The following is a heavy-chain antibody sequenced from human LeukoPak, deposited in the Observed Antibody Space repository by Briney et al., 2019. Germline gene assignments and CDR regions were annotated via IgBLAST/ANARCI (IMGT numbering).Heavy chain of an antibody. J-gene: IGHJ4*02. Sequence: SETLSLTCTVSGGSISTSNYYWGWIRQPPGKGLEWIGNIFYSGSTYYNPSLKSRVTISVDTSKNQFSLKLSSVTAADTAVYYCARLSSSWYYFDYWGQGTLVTVSS. CDR2: IFYSGST. CDR1: GGSISTSNYY. V-gene: IGHV4-39*01. D-gene: IGHD6-13*01. CDR3: ARLSSSWYYFDY.